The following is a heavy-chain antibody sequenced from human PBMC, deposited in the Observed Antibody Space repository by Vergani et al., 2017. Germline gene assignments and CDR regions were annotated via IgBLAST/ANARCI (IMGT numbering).Heavy chain of an antibody. V-gene: IGHV1-69*08. CDR3: AREGDVDTAMVTGYYYGMDV. D-gene: IGHD5-18*01. J-gene: IGHJ6*02. CDR2: IIPILGIA. Sequence: QVQLVQSGAEVKKPGSSVKVSCKASGGTFSSYTISWVRQAPGQGLEWMGRIIPILGIANYAQKFQGRVTITADKSTSTAYMGLSSLRSEDTAVYYCAREGDVDTAMVTGYYYGMDVWGQGTTVTVSS. CDR1: GGTFSSYT.